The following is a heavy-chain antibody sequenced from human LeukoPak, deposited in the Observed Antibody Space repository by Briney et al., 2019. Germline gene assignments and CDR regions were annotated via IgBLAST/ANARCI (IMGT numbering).Heavy chain of an antibody. Sequence: GGSLRLFCAASGFTVSDNNMIWVRQAPGKGLEWVSTLHRDGSVRYADSVNGRFTISRDDSKNTLSLQMSSLRDEDTAVYYCVRVHGGGYWGQGTLVTVSS. CDR3: VRVHGGGY. D-gene: IGHD3-16*01. J-gene: IGHJ4*02. CDR2: LHRDGSV. CDR1: GFTVSDNN. V-gene: IGHV3-53*01.